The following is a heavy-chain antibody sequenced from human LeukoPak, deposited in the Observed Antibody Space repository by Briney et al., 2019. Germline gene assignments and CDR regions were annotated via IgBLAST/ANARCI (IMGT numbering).Heavy chain of an antibody. CDR2: INPYGRDT. CDR1: GFTFNRCW. D-gene: IGHD2-21*02. Sequence: GGSLRLSCVVSGFTFNRCWMNWVRQATGKGLEWVAHINPYGRDTYYVDSVKGRFTISRDNAQNSMYLQMNSLRVEDTAVYYCTSWGDTTAEYFQRWGQGTLVTVSS. V-gene: IGHV3-7*01. J-gene: IGHJ1*01. CDR3: TSWGDTTAEYFQR.